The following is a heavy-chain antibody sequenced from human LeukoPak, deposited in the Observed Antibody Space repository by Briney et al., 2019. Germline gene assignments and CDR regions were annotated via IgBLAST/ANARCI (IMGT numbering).Heavy chain of an antibody. Sequence: PGRSLRLSCAASGFTFSSYGMHWVRQAPGEGLEWVAVIWYDGSNKYYADSVKGRFTISRDNSKNTLYLQMNSLRAEDTAVYYCAREVDTAMGYYFDYWGQGTLVTVSS. D-gene: IGHD5-18*01. V-gene: IGHV3-33*01. J-gene: IGHJ4*02. CDR2: IWYDGSNK. CDR1: GFTFSSYG. CDR3: AREVDTAMGYYFDY.